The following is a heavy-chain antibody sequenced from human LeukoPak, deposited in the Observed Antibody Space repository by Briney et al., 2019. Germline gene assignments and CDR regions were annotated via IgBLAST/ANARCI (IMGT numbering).Heavy chain of an antibody. J-gene: IGHJ4*02. CDR2: IYHSGST. D-gene: IGHD2-2*01. CDR1: GYSISSGYY. CDR3: ARHCSSTSCYYFDY. V-gene: IGHV4-38-2*01. Sequence: SETLSLTCAVSGYSISSGYYWGWIRQPPGKGLEWIGSIYHSGSTYYNPSLKSRVTISVDTSKNLFSLKLSSVTAADTAVYYCARHCSSTSCYYFDYWGQGTLVTVSS.